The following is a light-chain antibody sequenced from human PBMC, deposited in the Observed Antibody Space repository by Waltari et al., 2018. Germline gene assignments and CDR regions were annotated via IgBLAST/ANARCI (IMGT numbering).Light chain of an antibody. CDR1: QSVSSN. J-gene: IGKJ2*01. CDR3: QQYRNWPLYT. CDR2: GAS. Sequence: EIEMTQSPAALSVSPGERATLSCRASQSVSSNLAWYQQKVGQPPRLLIYGASTRAPGIPAMFSGSGSGTEFTLTISSLQSEDFAVYYCQQYRNWPLYTFGQGTKLEIK. V-gene: IGKV3-15*01.